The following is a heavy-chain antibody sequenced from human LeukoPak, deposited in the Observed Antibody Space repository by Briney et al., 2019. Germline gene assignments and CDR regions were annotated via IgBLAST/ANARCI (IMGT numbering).Heavy chain of an antibody. J-gene: IGHJ4*02. CDR1: GFTFDDYA. CDR2: ISWNSGSI. Sequence: GGSLRLSCAASGFTFDDYAMHWVRQAPGKGLEWVSGISWNSGSIGYADSVKGRFTISRDNAKNSLYLQMNSLRAEDTALYYCAKGWSSSWYAVDYWGQGTLVTVSS. CDR3: AKGWSSSWYAVDY. V-gene: IGHV3-9*01. D-gene: IGHD6-13*01.